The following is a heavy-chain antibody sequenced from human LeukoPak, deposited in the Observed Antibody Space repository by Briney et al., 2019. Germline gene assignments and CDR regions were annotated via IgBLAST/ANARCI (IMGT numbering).Heavy chain of an antibody. CDR1: GYTFTTYG. D-gene: IGHD6-19*01. CDR2: ISAYNGNT. CDR3: ARVFVRAVAGYGLCY. V-gene: IGHV1-18*01. J-gene: IGHJ4*02. Sequence: GASVKVSCKASGYTFTTYGISWVRQAPGQGLEWMGWISAYNGNTNYAQKFQGRVTMTRDTSTSTVYMELSSLRSEDTAVYYCARVFVRAVAGYGLCYWGQGTLVTVSS.